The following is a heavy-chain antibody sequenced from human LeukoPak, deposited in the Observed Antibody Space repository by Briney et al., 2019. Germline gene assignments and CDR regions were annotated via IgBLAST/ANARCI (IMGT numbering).Heavy chain of an antibody. CDR2: TYYRSKRNN. CDR3: ARALRYDFWSGYSYYFDY. D-gene: IGHD3-3*01. V-gene: IGHV6-1*01. Sequence: SQTLSLTCAISGDSVSSNSASCNWVRQSPSRGLEWLGRTYYRSKRNNDYAVSVKSRITINPDTSKIQFSLQLNSVTPEDTAVYYCARALRYDFWSGYSYYFDYWGQGTLVTVSS. J-gene: IGHJ4*02. CDR1: GDSVSSNSAS.